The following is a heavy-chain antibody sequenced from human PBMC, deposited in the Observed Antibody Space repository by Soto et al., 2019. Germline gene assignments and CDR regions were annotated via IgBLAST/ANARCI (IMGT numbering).Heavy chain of an antibody. CDR1: GGSISSYY. V-gene: IGHV4-59*08. D-gene: IGHD3-10*01. CDR2: IYYSGST. CDR3: ARRWLGDAFDI. J-gene: IGHJ3*02. Sequence: QVQLQESGPGLVKPSETLSLTCTVSGGSISSYYWSWIRQPPGKGLEWIGYIYYSGSTNYNPSLKSLGTVAVNTSKNQFSLKLSSVTAADTAVYYCARRWLGDAFDIWGQGTMVTVSS.